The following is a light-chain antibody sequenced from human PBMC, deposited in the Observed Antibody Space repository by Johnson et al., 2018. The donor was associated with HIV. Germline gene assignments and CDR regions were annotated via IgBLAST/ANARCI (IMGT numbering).Light chain of an antibody. Sequence: QAVLTQPPSVSAAPGQKVTISCSGSNSNIGNNYVSWYQQLPGTAPKLLIYDNNKRPSGIPDRFSGSKSGTSDTLGITGLQTGDEADYYCETWDSSLSGYYVFGTGTKLTVL. V-gene: IGLV1-51*01. CDR2: DNN. CDR3: ETWDSSLSGYYV. J-gene: IGLJ1*01. CDR1: NSNIGNNY.